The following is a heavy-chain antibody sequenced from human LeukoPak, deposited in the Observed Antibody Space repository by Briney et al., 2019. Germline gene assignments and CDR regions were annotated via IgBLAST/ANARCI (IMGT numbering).Heavy chain of an antibody. D-gene: IGHD5-18*01. J-gene: IGHJ4*02. CDR2: IYYSGST. Sequence: TPSETLSLTCTVSGGSTSGSSYYWGWIRQPPGKGLEWIGGIYYSGSTHYNPSLKSRVTISVDTSKNQFSLKLSSVTAADTAVYYCAQEDTAMASMGYWGQGTLVTVSS. CDR3: AQEDTAMASMGY. V-gene: IGHV4-39*07. CDR1: GGSTSGSSYY.